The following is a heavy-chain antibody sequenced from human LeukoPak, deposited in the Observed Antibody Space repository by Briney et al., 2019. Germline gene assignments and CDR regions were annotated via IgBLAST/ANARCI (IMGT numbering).Heavy chain of an antibody. D-gene: IGHD3-10*01. CDR2: IRWNSGSI. CDR3: AKGALPSYYGSGSFFDY. J-gene: IGHJ4*02. Sequence: GGSLLLSCAASGFPFDDYAMQGVRQAPGEGLEGVSGIRWNSGSIGYADSVKGRFTISRDNAKNSLYLQMNSLRAEDTALYYCAKGALPSYYGSGSFFDYWGQGTLVTVSS. V-gene: IGHV3-9*01. CDR1: GFPFDDYA.